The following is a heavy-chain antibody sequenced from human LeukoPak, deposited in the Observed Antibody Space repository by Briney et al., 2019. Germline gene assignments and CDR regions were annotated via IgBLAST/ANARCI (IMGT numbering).Heavy chain of an antibody. Sequence: GGSLRLSCAASGFTLSNYGIHWVRKAPGKGLEWVAVIWSDGINKYYVDSVKGRFTISRDNSKNTLYLQMNSLRADDTAVYYCARSTYSSSSYYFDYWGQGSLVTVSS. CDR1: GFTLSNYG. CDR2: IWSDGINK. CDR3: ARSTYSSSSYYFDY. J-gene: IGHJ4*02. V-gene: IGHV3-33*01. D-gene: IGHD6-13*01.